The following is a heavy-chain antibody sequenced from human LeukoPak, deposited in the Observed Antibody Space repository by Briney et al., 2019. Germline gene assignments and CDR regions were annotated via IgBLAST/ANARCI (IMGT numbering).Heavy chain of an antibody. CDR3: AKITIFGVGIDY. D-gene: IGHD3-3*01. J-gene: IGHJ4*02. V-gene: IGHV3-30*02. CDR1: GFTFSSYG. Sequence: GGSLRLSCAASGFTFSSYGMHWVRQAPGKGLECVAFIQYDGSNKYYTDSVKGRFTISRDNSKSTLYLQMNSLRPEDTAVYYCAKITIFGVGIDYWGQGTLVTVSS. CDR2: IQYDGSNK.